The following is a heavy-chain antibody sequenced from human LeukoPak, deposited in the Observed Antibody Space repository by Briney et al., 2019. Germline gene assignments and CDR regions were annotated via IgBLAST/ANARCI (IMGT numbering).Heavy chain of an antibody. D-gene: IGHD3-10*01. J-gene: IGHJ6*03. CDR2: GSPYNGNT. CDR1: GYTFTGDY. CDR3: ARTRFPYYRLSVADYYHMDV. Sequence: ASVKVSCKASGYTFTGDYMHWVRQAPGQGLEWMGWGSPYNGNTNYAQKLQGRVTMTRDTSTSTAYMELRSLRSDDTAVYYCARTRFPYYRLSVADYYHMDVWGKGTPVTVSS. V-gene: IGHV1-18*04.